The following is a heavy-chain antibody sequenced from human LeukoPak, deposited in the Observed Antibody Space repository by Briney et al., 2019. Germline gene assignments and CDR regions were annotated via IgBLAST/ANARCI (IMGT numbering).Heavy chain of an antibody. CDR2: INPNSGDT. D-gene: IGHD2-21*02. J-gene: IGHJ3*02. CDR1: GYTFTGYY. CDR3: ASIVVVTARYAFDI. V-gene: IGHV1-2*02. Sequence: ASVKVSCKASGYTFTGYYMHWVRQAPGQGLEWMGWINPNSGDTNYAQKFQGRVTMTRDTSISTVYMELSRLRSDDTAVYYCASIVVVTARYAFDIWGQGTMVTVSS.